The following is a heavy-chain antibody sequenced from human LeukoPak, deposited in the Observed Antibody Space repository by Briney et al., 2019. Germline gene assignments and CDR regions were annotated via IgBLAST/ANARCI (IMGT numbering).Heavy chain of an antibody. D-gene: IGHD3-22*01. CDR3: AREGVYSSGWSAYYYDSSGYGHLDY. CDR1: GFTFSSYA. V-gene: IGHV3-30*04. CDR2: ISYDGSNK. Sequence: GGSLRLSCAASGFTFSSYAMHWVRQAPGKGLEWVAVISYDGSNKYYADSVKGRFTISRDNSKNTLHLQMNSLRAEDTAVYYCAREGVYSSGWSAYYYDSSGYGHLDYWGQGTLVTVSS. J-gene: IGHJ4*02.